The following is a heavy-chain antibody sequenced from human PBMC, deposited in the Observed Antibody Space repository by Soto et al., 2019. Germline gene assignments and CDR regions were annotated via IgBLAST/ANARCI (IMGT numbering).Heavy chain of an antibody. D-gene: IGHD5-18*01. CDR1: GYTFTSYG. Sequence: QVQLVQSGAEVKKPGASVKVSCKASGYTFTSYGISWVRQAPGQGLEWMGWISAYNGNTNYAQKLQSEGTMTTDTSTSTAYMELRSLRSDYTAVYYCARDRIQLWLRGGFDYWGQGTLVTVSS. J-gene: IGHJ4*02. V-gene: IGHV1-18*01. CDR3: ARDRIQLWLRGGFDY. CDR2: ISAYNGNT.